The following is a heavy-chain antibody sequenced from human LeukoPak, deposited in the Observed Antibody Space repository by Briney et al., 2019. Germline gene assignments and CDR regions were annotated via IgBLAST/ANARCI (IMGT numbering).Heavy chain of an antibody. J-gene: IGHJ5*02. CDR3: ARGVGDFWSGYSSPSSRFDP. CDR1: GFTFSSYS. CDR2: ISSSSSYI. V-gene: IGHV3-21*01. Sequence: GGSLRLSCAASGFTFSSYSMNWVRQAPGKGLEWVSSISSSSSYIYYADSVKGRFTISRDNSKNTLYLQMNSLRTEDTAVYYCARGVGDFWSGYSSPSSRFDPWGQGTLVTVSS. D-gene: IGHD3-3*01.